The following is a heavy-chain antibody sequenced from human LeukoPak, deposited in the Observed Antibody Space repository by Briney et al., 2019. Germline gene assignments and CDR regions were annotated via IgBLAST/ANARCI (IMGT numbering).Heavy chain of an antibody. Sequence: ASLKVSCTASGYTFTSYHMHWVRQAPGQGLEWMGKINLSGGSTTYAQKFQGRVTMTRDTSTSTVYMELSSLRSEDTAVYYCARDYVDDIPMIKDYWGQGTLVTVSS. CDR2: INLSGGST. CDR1: GYTFTSYH. V-gene: IGHV1-46*01. J-gene: IGHJ4*02. D-gene: IGHD2-8*01. CDR3: ARDYVDDIPMIKDY.